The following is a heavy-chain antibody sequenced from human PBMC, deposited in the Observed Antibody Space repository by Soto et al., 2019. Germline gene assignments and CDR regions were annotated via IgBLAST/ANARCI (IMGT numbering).Heavy chain of an antibody. Sequence: SETLSLTCTFSGGSISSYYWSWIRQPPGKGLEWIGYTYYSGSTNYNPSLKSRVTISVDTSKNQFSLKLSSVTAADTAVYYCARGRYCSGGSCYRPRYYYYYMDVWGKGTTVTVSS. CDR1: GGSISSYY. J-gene: IGHJ6*03. CDR2: TYYSGST. V-gene: IGHV4-59*01. CDR3: ARGRYCSGGSCYRPRYYYYYMDV. D-gene: IGHD2-15*01.